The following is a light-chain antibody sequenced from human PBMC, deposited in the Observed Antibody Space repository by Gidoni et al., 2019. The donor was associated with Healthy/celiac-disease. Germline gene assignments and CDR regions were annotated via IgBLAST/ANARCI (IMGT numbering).Light chain of an antibody. Sequence: SYVLTQPPSVSVAPGQTARITCGGNNIGSKSVHWYQQKPGQAPVLVVYDVSDRPSGIPERFSGSNSGNTATLTISRVEAGDEADYYCQVWDSSSDHPYVVFGGGTKLTVL. V-gene: IGLV3-21*02. J-gene: IGLJ2*01. CDR3: QVWDSSSDHPYVV. CDR1: NIGSKS. CDR2: DVS.